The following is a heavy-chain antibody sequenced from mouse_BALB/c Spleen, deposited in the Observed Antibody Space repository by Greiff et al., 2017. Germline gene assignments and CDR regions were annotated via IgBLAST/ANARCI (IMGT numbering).Heavy chain of an antibody. CDR3: VRYYYAMDY. J-gene: IGHJ4*01. V-gene: IGHV5-12-2*01. Sequence: EVQLVESGGGLVQPGGSLKLSCAASGFTFSSYTMSWVRQTPEKRLEWVAYISNGGGSTYYPDTVKGRFTISRDNAKNTLYLQMSSLKSEDTAMYYCVRYYYAMDYWGQGTSVTVSS. CDR1: GFTFSSYT. CDR2: ISNGGGST.